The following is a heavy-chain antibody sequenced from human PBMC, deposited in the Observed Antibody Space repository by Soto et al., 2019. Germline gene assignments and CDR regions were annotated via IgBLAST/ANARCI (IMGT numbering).Heavy chain of an antibody. J-gene: IGHJ5*02. V-gene: IGHV3-13*01. D-gene: IGHD6-13*01. CDR1: GFTFSSYD. Sequence: EVQLVESGGGLVQPGGSLRLSCAASGFTFSSYDMHWVRQATGKGLEWVSAIGTAGDTYYPGSVKGLFTISRENAKNSFYLQMNSLRAGDTAVYYCARAKGLVAAAGAKTVWFDPWGQGTLVTVSS. CDR3: ARAKGLVAAAGAKTVWFDP. CDR2: IGTAGDT.